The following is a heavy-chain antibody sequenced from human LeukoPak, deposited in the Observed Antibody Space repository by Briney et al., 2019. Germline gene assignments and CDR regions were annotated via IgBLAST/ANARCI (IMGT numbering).Heavy chain of an antibody. CDR2: IYYSGST. D-gene: IGHD3-3*01. CDR3: ARAWDFWSGYYSY. J-gene: IGHJ4*02. V-gene: IGHV4-39*07. CDR1: GGSISSSGYY. Sequence: SETLSLTCTVSGGSISSSGYYWGWIRQPPGKGLEWIGSIYYSGSTYHNPSLKSRVTISADTSKDQFSLKLSSVTAADTAVYYCARAWDFWSGYYSYWGQGTLVTVSS.